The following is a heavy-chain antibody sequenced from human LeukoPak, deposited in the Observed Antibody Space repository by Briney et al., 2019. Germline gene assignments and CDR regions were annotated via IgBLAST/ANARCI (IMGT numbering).Heavy chain of an antibody. D-gene: IGHD3-16*02. Sequence: GVSLRLSCAASVYTYSIYPKIGAPRAPGKALEWVSAISGTGGSTYYADSVKRRFTISRDNSKNTLSRQLKSLRAEDTAVYYFAKNRSYFDYWGQGALVTVSS. CDR2: ISGTGGST. CDR3: AKNRSYFDY. J-gene: IGHJ4*02. CDR1: VYTYSIYP. V-gene: IGHV3-23*01.